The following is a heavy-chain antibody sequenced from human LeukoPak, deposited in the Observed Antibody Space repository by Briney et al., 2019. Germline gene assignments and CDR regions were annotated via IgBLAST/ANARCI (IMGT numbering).Heavy chain of an antibody. Sequence: PSLTLSLTCTVSGGSISSGGYYWSWIRQPPGKGLEWIGYIYHSGSTYYNPSLKSRVTISVDRSKNQFSLKLSSVTAADTAVYYCAARTTVTGGGYYYYYYMDVWGKGTAVTVSS. CDR1: GGSISSGGYY. J-gene: IGHJ6*03. CDR2: IYHSGST. CDR3: AARTTVTGGGYYYYYYMDV. D-gene: IGHD4-11*01. V-gene: IGHV4-30-2*01.